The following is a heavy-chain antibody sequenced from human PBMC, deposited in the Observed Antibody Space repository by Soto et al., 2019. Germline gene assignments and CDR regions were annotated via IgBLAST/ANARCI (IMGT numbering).Heavy chain of an antibody. Sequence: GSLRLSCAASGFTFSGSAMHWVRQASGKGLEWVGRIRSKANSYATAYAASVKGRFTISRDDSKNTAYLQMNSLKTEDTAVYYCTRPQSDMLVVGNWFDPWGPGTLVTVSS. CDR1: GFTFSGSA. CDR3: TRPQSDMLVVGNWFDP. J-gene: IGHJ5*02. V-gene: IGHV3-73*01. CDR2: IRSKANSYAT. D-gene: IGHD3-22*01.